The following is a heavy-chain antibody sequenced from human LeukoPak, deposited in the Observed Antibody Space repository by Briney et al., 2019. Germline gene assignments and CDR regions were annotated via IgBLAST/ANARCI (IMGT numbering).Heavy chain of an antibody. V-gene: IGHV4-59*01. Sequence: RPSGTLYFPCTVSGASISSYYWSWIRQPPGKGLEWIGYIYYSGSTNYNPSLKSRVTISVDTSKDQSSLRLSSVTAADTAVYYCARHRYYYESSGYFYQPWGQGTLVTVSS. CDR2: IYYSGST. J-gene: IGHJ1*01. D-gene: IGHD3-22*01. CDR1: GASISSYY. CDR3: ARHRYYYESSGYFYQP.